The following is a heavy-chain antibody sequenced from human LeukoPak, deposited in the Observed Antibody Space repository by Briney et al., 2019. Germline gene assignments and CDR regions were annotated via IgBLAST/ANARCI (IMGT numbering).Heavy chain of an antibody. Sequence: GGSLRLSCAASEFTFNSYSFNWIRQPPGGRLEWGSSISSGSTYIHYSDSVKGRFTVSRENAKNSLFLQMNNLSAEDTAVYYCARDPFYYDAAGSDDYWGQGTLVTVSS. CDR1: EFTFNSYS. D-gene: IGHD3-22*01. V-gene: IGHV3-21*01. CDR2: ISSGSTYI. CDR3: ARDPFYYDAAGSDDY. J-gene: IGHJ4*02.